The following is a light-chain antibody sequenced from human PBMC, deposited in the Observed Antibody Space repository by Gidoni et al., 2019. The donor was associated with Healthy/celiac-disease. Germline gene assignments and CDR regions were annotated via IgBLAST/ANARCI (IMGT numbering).Light chain of an antibody. J-gene: IGKJ1*01. V-gene: IGKV3-15*01. CDR2: GSS. CDR3: QQSNNWPPWT. Sequence: EIVMTQSPATLSVSQGERATLSCRASQSVSSNLARYQQTPGQDPMLLIYGSSTRATGIPARFSGSGSGTEFPLTISSLQSEDFAVYYCQQSNNWPPWTFVQXTKVEIK. CDR1: QSVSSN.